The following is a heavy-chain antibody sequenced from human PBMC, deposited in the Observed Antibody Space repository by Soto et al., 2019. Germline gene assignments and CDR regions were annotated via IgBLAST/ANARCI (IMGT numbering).Heavy chain of an antibody. V-gene: IGHV3-30-3*01. CDR3: AKDVGFCTNGVCPQFQH. D-gene: IGHD2-8*01. Sequence: GGSLRLSCAASGFTFSSYAMHWVRQAPGKGLEWVAVISYDGSNKYYVDSVKGRFTTSRDNSKNTLFLQMNSLRAEDSGVYYCAKDVGFCTNGVCPQFQHWGQGTLVTVSP. CDR1: GFTFSSYA. CDR2: ISYDGSNK. J-gene: IGHJ1*01.